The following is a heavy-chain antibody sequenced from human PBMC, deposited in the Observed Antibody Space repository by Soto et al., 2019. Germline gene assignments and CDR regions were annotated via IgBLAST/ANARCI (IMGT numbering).Heavy chain of an antibody. J-gene: IGHJ3*02. CDR2: ISYDGSNK. CDR3: AKARSYYDIHHDAFDI. Sequence: GGSLRLSCAASGFTFSSYGMHWVRQAPGKGLEWVAVISYDGSNKYYADSVKGRFTISRDNSKNTLYLQMNSLRAEDTAVYYCAKARSYYDIHHDAFDIWGQGTMVTVSS. CDR1: GFTFSSYG. D-gene: IGHD3-9*01. V-gene: IGHV3-30*18.